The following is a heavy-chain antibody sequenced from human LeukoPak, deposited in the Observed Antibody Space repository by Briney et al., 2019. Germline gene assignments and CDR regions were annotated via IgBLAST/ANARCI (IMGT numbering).Heavy chain of an antibody. CDR2: ISDSGGT. Sequence: KPSETLSLTCAVSGGSISSYFWSWIRQPPGTGLEWIGYISDSGGTNYNPSLKSRVTISVDTSKNQFSLRLNSVTAADTALYYCARRSSGTYGHWFDSWGQGTLVTVSS. V-gene: IGHV4-59*08. J-gene: IGHJ5*01. D-gene: IGHD1-26*01. CDR3: ARRSSGTYGHWFDS. CDR1: GGSISSYF.